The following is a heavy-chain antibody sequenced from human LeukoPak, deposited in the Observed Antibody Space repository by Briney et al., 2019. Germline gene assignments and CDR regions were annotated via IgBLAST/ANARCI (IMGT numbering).Heavy chain of an antibody. Sequence: GGSLRLSCAASGFTFSSYAMHWVRQAPGKGLEWVAVISYDGSNKYYADSVKGRFTISRDNSKNTLYLQMNSLSAEDTAVYYCARGARHYVWGSYRDAFDIWGQGTMVTVSS. CDR3: ARGARHYVWGSYRDAFDI. D-gene: IGHD3-16*02. CDR2: ISYDGSNK. V-gene: IGHV3-30*04. CDR1: GFTFSSYA. J-gene: IGHJ3*02.